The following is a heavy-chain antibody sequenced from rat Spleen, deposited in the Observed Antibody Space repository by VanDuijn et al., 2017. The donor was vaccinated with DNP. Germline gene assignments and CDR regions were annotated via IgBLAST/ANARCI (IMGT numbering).Heavy chain of an antibody. CDR1: GFTFSDYS. CDR2: IVYDGSSS. J-gene: IGHJ4*01. V-gene: IGHV5S10*01. CDR3: TTHGSIATISTGAMDV. D-gene: IGHD1-2*01. Sequence: EVQLVESGGGVVQPGNSLKLSCAASGFTFSDYSMAWVRQAPKKGLEWVATIVYDGSSSFYGDSVTGRFTISRDNAKNTLYLQMDSLRSEDTATYYCTTHGSIATISTGAMDVWGQGTSVTVSS.